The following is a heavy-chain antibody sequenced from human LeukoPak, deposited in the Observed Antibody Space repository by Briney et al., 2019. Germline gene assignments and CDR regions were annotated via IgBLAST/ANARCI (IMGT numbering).Heavy chain of an antibody. CDR1: GYTFTGYY. Sequence: ASVKVSCKASGYTFTGYYMHWVRQAPGQGLEWMGWINPNSGGTNYPQKLQGRVTMTRDTSISTAYMELSRLRSDDTAVYYCARDAAYCGGDCYSWGRGTLVTVSS. J-gene: IGHJ5*02. CDR3: ARDAAYCGGDCYS. CDR2: INPNSGGT. V-gene: IGHV1-2*02. D-gene: IGHD2-21*01.